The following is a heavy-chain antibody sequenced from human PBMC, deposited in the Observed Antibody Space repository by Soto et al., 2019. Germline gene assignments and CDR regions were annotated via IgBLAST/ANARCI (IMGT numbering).Heavy chain of an antibody. CDR1: GYTFTGYY. J-gene: IGHJ3*02. CDR3: ARETSDYYDSSGAFDI. CDR2: INPNSGGT. D-gene: IGHD3-22*01. V-gene: IGHV1-2*02. Sequence: ASVKVSCKASGYTFTGYYMHWVRQAPGQGLEWMGWINPNSGGTNYAQKFQGRVTMTRDTSISTAYMELSRLRSDDTAVYYCARETSDYYDSSGAFDIWGQGTMVT.